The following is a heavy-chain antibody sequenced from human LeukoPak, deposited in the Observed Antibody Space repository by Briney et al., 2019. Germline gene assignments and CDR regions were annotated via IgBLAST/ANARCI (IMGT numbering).Heavy chain of an antibody. CDR3: ARIRDGYNDAYDI. V-gene: IGHV1-46*01. D-gene: IGHD5-24*01. J-gene: IGHJ3*02. CDR2: INPGGGNT. CDR1: GYTFTNYY. Sequence: ASVRVSCKASGYTFTNYYIHWVRQAPGQGLEWMGLINPGGGNTNYAQNFQGRVTMTRDTSASTVYMELSSLRSEDTAIYYCARIRDGYNDAYDIWGQGTVVTVPS.